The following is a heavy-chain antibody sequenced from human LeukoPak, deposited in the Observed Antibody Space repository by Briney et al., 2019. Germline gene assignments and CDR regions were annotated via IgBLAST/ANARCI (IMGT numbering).Heavy chain of an antibody. CDR2: ISAYNGNT. J-gene: IGHJ1*01. V-gene: IGHV1-18*01. CDR3: ASPEYYYDSSGYSTGYFQY. Sequence: ASVKVSCKASGYTFTSYGISWVRQAPGQGLEWMGWISAYNGNTNYAQKLQGRVTMTTDTSTSTAYMELRSLRSDDTAVYSCASPEYYYDSSGYSTGYFQYWGQGTLVTVSS. D-gene: IGHD3-22*01. CDR1: GYTFTSYG.